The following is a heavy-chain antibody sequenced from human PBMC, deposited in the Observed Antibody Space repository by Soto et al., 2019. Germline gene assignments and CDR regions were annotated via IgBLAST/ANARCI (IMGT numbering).Heavy chain of an antibody. CDR3: ARGAENQLLHRDYFYGMDV. Sequence: GSLRLSCVGSGLTLSKYGMHWVRQAPGKGLEWVAVILYDGSNQYYGDSVRGRFTISRDNSRNTLYLHLNTLRPEDTAVYFCARGAENQLLHRDYFYGMDVWGQGTTVTVSS. CDR1: GLTLSKYG. V-gene: IGHV3-30-3*01. J-gene: IGHJ6*02. CDR2: ILYDGSNQ. D-gene: IGHD2-2*02.